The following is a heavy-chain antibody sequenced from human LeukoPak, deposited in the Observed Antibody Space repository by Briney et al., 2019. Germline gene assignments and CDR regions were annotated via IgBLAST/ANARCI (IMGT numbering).Heavy chain of an antibody. V-gene: IGHV4-39*07. CDR3: AKDLSFSAAPPVY. D-gene: IGHD6-6*01. CDR1: GGSISSSSYY. CDR2: IYYSGST. J-gene: IGHJ4*02. Sequence: SETLSLTCTVSGGSISSSSYYWGWIRQPPGKELEWIGSIYYSGSTYYNPSLKSRVTISVDTSKNQFSLKLSSVTAADTAVYYCAKDLSFSAAPPVYWGQGTLVTVSS.